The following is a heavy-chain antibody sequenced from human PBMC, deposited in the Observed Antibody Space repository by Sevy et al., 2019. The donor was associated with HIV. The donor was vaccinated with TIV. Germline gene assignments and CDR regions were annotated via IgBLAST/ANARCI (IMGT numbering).Heavy chain of an antibody. J-gene: IGHJ4*02. CDR3: TRGLATADTPEYYFDY. CDR1: GFTFDDYA. CDR2: ITRNSYEAYGGTA. D-gene: IGHD5-12*01. Sequence: GGSLRLSCTASGFTFDDYAMSWFRQAPGKGLEWVAFITRNSYEAYGGTAKYAASVKDRFLISRDDSKSIPYLQMNSLKTEDTAVYYCTRGLATADTPEYYFDYWGQGTLVTVSS. V-gene: IGHV3-49*03.